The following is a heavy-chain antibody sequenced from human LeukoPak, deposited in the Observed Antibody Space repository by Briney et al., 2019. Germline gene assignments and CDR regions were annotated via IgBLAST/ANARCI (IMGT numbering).Heavy chain of an antibody. Sequence: GASVKVSCKASGYTFTGYYMHWVRQAPGQGLEWMGWINPNSGGTNYAQKFQGGVTMTRDTSISTAYMELSRLRSDDTAVYYCARAFPSMITFGGVIDPDHYFDYWGQGTLVTVSS. D-gene: IGHD3-16*02. V-gene: IGHV1-2*02. CDR2: INPNSGGT. CDR3: ARAFPSMITFGGVIDPDHYFDY. J-gene: IGHJ4*02. CDR1: GYTFTGYY.